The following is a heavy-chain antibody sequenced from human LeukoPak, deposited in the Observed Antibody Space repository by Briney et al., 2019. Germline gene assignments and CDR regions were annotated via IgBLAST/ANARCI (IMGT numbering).Heavy chain of an antibody. V-gene: IGHV1-2*02. D-gene: IGHD2-2*02. CDR2: INPNSGGT. CDR3: ARERGYCSSTSCYTSVWFDP. CDR1: GYTFTGYY. J-gene: IGHJ5*02. Sequence: ASVKVSCKASGYTFTGYYMHWVRQAPGQGLEWMGWINPNSGGTNYAQKFQGRVTMTRDTSISTAYMELSRLRSDDTAVYYCARERGYCSSTSCYTSVWFDPWGQGTLVTVSS.